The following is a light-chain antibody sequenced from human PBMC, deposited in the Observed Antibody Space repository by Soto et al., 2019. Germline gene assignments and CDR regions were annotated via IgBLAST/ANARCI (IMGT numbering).Light chain of an antibody. CDR1: QNINNY. J-gene: IGKJ5*01. CDR2: DAS. V-gene: IGKV1-33*01. Sequence: DIQMTQSPSSLSASVGDRVTITFQASQNINNYLNWYQQKPGKAPKLLIYDASNLETGVPSRFSGSGSGTDFTFTISSLQPEDIATYYCQQYDNRLAFGQGTRLEI. CDR3: QQYDNRLA.